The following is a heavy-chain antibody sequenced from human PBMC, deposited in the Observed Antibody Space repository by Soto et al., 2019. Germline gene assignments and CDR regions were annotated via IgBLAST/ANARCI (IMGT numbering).Heavy chain of an antibody. V-gene: IGHV3-30*10. CDR3: ARAAEMMGHSYSDY. D-gene: IGHD3-10*01. CDR2: ISYDGSSK. CDR1: GFTFSSYS. J-gene: IGHJ4*02. Sequence: QVQLVESGGGVVQSGRSLRLSCAASGFTFSSYSMQWVRQAPGKGLGGVTIISYDGSSKYYTDSVKGRFTVSRDDSKNTLYLQMNSLRAEDTAVYYCARAAEMMGHSYSDYWGQGTLVTVSS.